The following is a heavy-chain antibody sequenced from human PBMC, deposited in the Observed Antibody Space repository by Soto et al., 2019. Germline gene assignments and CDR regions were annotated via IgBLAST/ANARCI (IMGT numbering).Heavy chain of an antibody. Sequence: EVQLVESGGGLVQPGGSLKLACLASGFPLSDSAIHWVRKASGKGLEWVGRIRSKTNNYATTYGAPVRGRFTLSRDDSKNTAYLQMNNLESEDAAVYYCTRHAGGQVWHSFYYYFMDVWGKGTTGSV. V-gene: IGHV3-73*01. J-gene: IGHJ6*03. D-gene: IGHD2-15*01. CDR1: GFPLSDSA. CDR2: IRSKTNNYAT. CDR3: TRHAGGQVWHSFYYYFMDV.